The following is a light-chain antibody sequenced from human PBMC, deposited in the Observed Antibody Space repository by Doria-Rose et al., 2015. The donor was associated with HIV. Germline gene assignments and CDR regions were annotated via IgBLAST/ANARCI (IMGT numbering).Light chain of an antibody. V-gene: IGKV3-20*01. CDR2: DGS. Sequence: TQSPGTLSLSPGERATLSCRASQSFSSTYLAWYQQKPCQAPSLLIYDGSTRATGIPDRFSASGSGTDFTLTINRLEPEDFALYYCHQYGTSWTFGQGTKVEI. CDR1: QSFSSTY. J-gene: IGKJ1*01. CDR3: HQYGTSWT.